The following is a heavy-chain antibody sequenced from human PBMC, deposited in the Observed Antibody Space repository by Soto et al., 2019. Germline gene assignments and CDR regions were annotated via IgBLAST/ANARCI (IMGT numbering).Heavy chain of an antibody. D-gene: IGHD6-19*01. CDR3: AHIVVAGLGYYFDY. V-gene: IGHV2-5*02. J-gene: IGHJ4*02. CDR2: IYWDDDK. Sequence: QITLKESGPTLVKPTQTLTLTCTFSGFSLSSTRMAVGWIRQPPGKALEWLALIYWDDDKRYSPFLKSRLTFTKDTSKNQVVITMSNMDPVDTARYYCAHIVVAGLGYYFDYWGQGTLVTVSS. CDR1: GFSLSSTRMA.